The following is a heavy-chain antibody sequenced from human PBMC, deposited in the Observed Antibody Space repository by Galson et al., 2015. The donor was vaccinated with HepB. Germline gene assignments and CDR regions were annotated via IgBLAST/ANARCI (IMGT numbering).Heavy chain of an antibody. CDR3: ARDRGGYSGYDYPYYYYGMDV. CDR2: IIPILGIA. Sequence: SVKVSCKASGGTFSSYAISWVRQAPGQGLEWMGRIIPILGIANYAQKFQGRVTITADKSTSTAYMELSSLRSEDTAVYYCARDRGGYSGYDYPYYYYGMDVWGQGTTVTVSS. CDR1: GGTFSSYA. V-gene: IGHV1-69*04. J-gene: IGHJ6*02. D-gene: IGHD5-12*01.